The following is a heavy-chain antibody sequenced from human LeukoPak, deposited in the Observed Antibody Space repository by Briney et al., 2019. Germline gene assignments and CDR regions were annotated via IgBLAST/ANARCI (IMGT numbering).Heavy chain of an antibody. D-gene: IGHD3-10*01. CDR3: ATLPRGHLFDS. CDR1: GDTFTELS. V-gene: IGHV1-24*01. J-gene: IGHJ4*02. Sequence: ASVTVSFTLSGDTFTELSMHWVRQSPGKGHEWMGGFVPEDGETIYAQKFQGRVTMTEDTSTVTAYMELSSLRSDDTAVYFCATLPRGHLFDSWGQGTLVTVSS. CDR2: FVPEDGET.